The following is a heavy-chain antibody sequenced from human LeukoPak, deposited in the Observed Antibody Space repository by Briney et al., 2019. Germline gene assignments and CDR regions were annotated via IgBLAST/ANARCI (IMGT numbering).Heavy chain of an antibody. Sequence: SETLSLTCTVSDGSISGYYWNWVRQPPGKGLEWIGEIYHSGSTNYNPSLKSRVTISVDTSKNQFSLKLSSVTAADTAVYYCARQDIVVVVAARPGYYFDYWGQGTLVTVSS. CDR1: DGSISGYY. CDR3: ARQDIVVVVAARPGYYFDY. V-gene: IGHV4-34*01. J-gene: IGHJ4*02. D-gene: IGHD2-15*01. CDR2: IYHSGST.